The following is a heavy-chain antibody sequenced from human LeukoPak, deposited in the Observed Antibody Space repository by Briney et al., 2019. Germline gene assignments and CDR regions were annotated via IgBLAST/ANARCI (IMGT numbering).Heavy chain of an antibody. V-gene: IGHV4-59*01. CDR3: ARGRWLNYYFDL. Sequence: SETLSLTCNVSGGSISGYYWTWIRQPPGKGLEWIGYIYYSGSTNYTPTLKNRVTISVDTSKNQFSLNLSSVTAADTAVYYCARGRWLNYYFDLWGQGTLVTVSS. D-gene: IGHD5-24*01. CDR2: IYYSGST. J-gene: IGHJ4*02. CDR1: GGSISGYY.